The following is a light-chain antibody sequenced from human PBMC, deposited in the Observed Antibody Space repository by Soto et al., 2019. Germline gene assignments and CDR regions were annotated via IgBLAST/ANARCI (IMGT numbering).Light chain of an antibody. CDR1: QSISNL. J-gene: IGKJ1*01. Sequence: TEMSQCPTTLSPSVGDRGTMPSSANQSISNLLAWYQQKTGKAPKLLIYDTYTLESGVPSRFRGSGSETDFTLNINGMQTEDLATYYCQKAHDFTWTFGQGTKVEIK. CDR3: QKAHDFTWT. V-gene: IGKV1-5*01. CDR2: DTY.